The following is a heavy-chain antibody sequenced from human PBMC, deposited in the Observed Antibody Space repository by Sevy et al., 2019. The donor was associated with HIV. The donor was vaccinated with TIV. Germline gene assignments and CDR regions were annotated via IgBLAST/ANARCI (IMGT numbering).Heavy chain of an antibody. V-gene: IGHV1-8*01. D-gene: IGHD5-18*01. CDR3: ARMGYSYGYAVDF. CDR1: GYTFTSFD. Sequence: ASVKVSCKASGYTFTSFDMKWVRQAPGQGLEWMGWMNPNNGNTGYAQNFQGRVIMTSNISISTAYMELSNLRSEDTAVYYCARMGYSYGYAVDFWGQGHLVTVSS. CDR2: MNPNNGNT. J-gene: IGHJ4*02.